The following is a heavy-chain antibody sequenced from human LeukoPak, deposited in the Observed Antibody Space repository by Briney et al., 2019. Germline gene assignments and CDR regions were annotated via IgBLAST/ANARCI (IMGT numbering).Heavy chain of an antibody. CDR2: IYSGGST. CDR3: ARDEPSPDSTDLDY. J-gene: IGHJ4*02. Sequence: GGSLRLSCAASGFTVSSNSMTWVRQAPGKGLEWVSVIYSGGSTYYADSVKGRFTISRDKNTLYLQMNSLRADDTAVYYCARDEPSPDSTDLDYWGQGTLVTVS. CDR1: GFTVSSNS. D-gene: IGHD2/OR15-2a*01. V-gene: IGHV3-66*01.